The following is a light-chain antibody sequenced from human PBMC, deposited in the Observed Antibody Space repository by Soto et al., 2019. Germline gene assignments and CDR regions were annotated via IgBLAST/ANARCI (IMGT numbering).Light chain of an antibody. V-gene: IGKV1-6*01. CDR3: LQHYNYPLT. Sequence: AIQMTQSPSSLSSSVGDRVTLTCRASQGIRHYLGWYQQKPGQAPKLLIYAASSLHSGVPSRFSGSGSGTDFTLTISSLQPEDFATYYCLQHYNYPLTFGGGTRVEIK. J-gene: IGKJ4*01. CDR2: AAS. CDR1: QGIRHY.